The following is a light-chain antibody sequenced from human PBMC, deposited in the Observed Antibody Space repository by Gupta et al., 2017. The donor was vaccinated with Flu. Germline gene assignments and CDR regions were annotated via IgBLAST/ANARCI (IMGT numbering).Light chain of an antibody. CDR3: QLYGTSPPET. J-gene: IGKJ1*01. CDR1: QSVSSTY. Sequence: RATLSCRANQSVSSTYLAWYQQKPGQAPRLLIYGASSRATGIPDRFSGSGSGTDFTLTISRLEPEDFAVYYCQLYGTSPPETFGQGTKVEIK. V-gene: IGKV3-20*01. CDR2: GAS.